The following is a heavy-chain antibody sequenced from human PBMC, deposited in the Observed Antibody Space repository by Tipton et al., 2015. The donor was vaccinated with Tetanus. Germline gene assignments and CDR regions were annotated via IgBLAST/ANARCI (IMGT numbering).Heavy chain of an antibody. J-gene: IGHJ6*02. D-gene: IGHD3-10*01. CDR3: ARLGSFGSFYSGMDV. CDR1: GYSFTRYW. V-gene: IGHV5-51*01. Sequence: QLVQSGAEVKKPGESLKISCKASGYSFTRYWIGWVRQMPGKGLEWMGIIYPGDSETRYSPSFEGRVTISADKSISVAYVQWSSLKASDAAIYYCARLGSFGSFYSGMDVWGQGTTVTVSS. CDR2: IYPGDSET.